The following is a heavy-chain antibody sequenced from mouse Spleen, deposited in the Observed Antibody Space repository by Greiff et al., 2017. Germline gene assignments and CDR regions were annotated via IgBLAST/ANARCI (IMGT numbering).Heavy chain of an antibody. V-gene: IGHV5-9-3*01. Sequence: EVQLVESGGGLVKPGGSLKLSCAASGFTFNSYAMSWVRQTPEKRLEWVATISSGGSYTYYPDSVKGRFTISRDNAKNTLYLQMSSLRSEDTAMYYCARDRYDYWGQGTTLTVSS. D-gene: IGHD2-14*01. J-gene: IGHJ2*01. CDR3: ARDRYDY. CDR1: GFTFNSYA. CDR2: ISSGGSYT.